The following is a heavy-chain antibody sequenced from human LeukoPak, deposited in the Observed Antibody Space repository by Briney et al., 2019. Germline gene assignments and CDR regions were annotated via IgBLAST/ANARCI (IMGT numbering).Heavy chain of an antibody. J-gene: IGHJ3*02. CDR3: ARFKVGTNTTQKNAFDI. CDR2: ISFDATKE. CDR1: GFTFSNYA. V-gene: IGHV3-30*01. Sequence: GGSLRLSCAASGFTFSNYAMHWVRQAPGKGLEWVAVISFDATKEYFAKSVKGRFTIPRDNSKATLYLQMHRLRIEDTALYFCARFKVGTNTTQKNAFDIWGRGTVVAVSS. D-gene: IGHD1-1*01.